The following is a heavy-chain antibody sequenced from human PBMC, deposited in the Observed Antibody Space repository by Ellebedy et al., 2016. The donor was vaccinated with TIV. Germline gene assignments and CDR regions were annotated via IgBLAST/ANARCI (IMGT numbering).Heavy chain of an antibody. J-gene: IGHJ6*02. V-gene: IGHV1-24*01. D-gene: IGHD6-13*01. Sequence: ASVKVSCKVSGYTLTELSMHWVRQAPGKGLEWMGGFDPEDGETIYAQKFQGRVTMTEDTSTDTAYMELSSLRSEDTAVYYCATRSRVAAATQYYYYYGMDVWGQGTTVTVSS. CDR3: ATRSRVAAATQYYYYYGMDV. CDR2: FDPEDGET. CDR1: GYTLTELS.